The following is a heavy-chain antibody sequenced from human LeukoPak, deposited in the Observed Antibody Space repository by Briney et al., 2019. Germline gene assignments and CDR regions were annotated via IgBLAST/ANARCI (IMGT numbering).Heavy chain of an antibody. CDR2: ISSSSSYI. J-gene: IGHJ4*02. CDR1: GFTFSSYS. V-gene: IGHV3-21*01. D-gene: IGHD2-15*01. Sequence: GGSLRLSCAASGFTFSSYSMNWVRKAPGKGLEWVSSISSSSSYIYYADSVKGRFTITRDNAKNSLYLQMNSLRAEDTAVYYCARGGGGGYCSGGSCYGVYYFDYWGQGTLVTVSS. CDR3: ARGGGGGYCSGGSCYGVYYFDY.